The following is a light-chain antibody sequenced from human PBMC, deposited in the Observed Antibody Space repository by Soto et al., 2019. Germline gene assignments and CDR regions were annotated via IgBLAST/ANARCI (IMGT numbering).Light chain of an antibody. V-gene: IGKV3-20*01. CDR1: QSVRSSY. Sequence: EIVLTQSPGTLSLSPGERATLSCGASQSVRSSYLAWYQQKPGQAPRLLIYGASSRATGIPDRFSGSGSGTDFTLTISRLEPEDFAVYYCQKYGDSPLFGPGTKVDIK. CDR3: QKYGDSPL. CDR2: GAS. J-gene: IGKJ3*01.